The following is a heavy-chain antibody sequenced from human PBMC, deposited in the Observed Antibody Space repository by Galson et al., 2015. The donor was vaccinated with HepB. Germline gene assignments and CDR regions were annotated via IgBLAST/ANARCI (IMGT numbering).Heavy chain of an antibody. CDR1: GFTFSNYA. V-gene: IGHV3-30*04. J-gene: IGHJ5*02. Sequence: SLRLSCAASGFTFSNYAIHWVRQPPGKGLEWVAIISDDGNTKYYADSVKGRVTISRDNSKNTLYLQMNSLRIEDTAVYYCAREKIAAVGTGWFDPWGQGTLVTVSS. CDR3: AREKIAAVGTGWFDP. D-gene: IGHD6-13*01. CDR2: ISDDGNTK.